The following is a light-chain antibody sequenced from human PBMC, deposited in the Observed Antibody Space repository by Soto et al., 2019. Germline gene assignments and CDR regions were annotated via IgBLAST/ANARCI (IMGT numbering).Light chain of an antibody. CDR3: FSYAGTYTFEV. Sequence: QSVLTQPRSVSGSPGQSVTISCTGTSGDVGGHHYVSWYQQHPGKAPKLIIYDVSKRPSGVPDRFSGSKSGNTASLTISGLQAEDEADYYCFSYAGTYTFEVFGGGTKLTVL. V-gene: IGLV2-11*01. CDR1: SGDVGGHHY. CDR2: DVS. J-gene: IGLJ2*01.